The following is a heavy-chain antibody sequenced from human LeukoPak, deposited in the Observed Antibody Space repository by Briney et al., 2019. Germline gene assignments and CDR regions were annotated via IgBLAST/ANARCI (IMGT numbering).Heavy chain of an antibody. J-gene: IGHJ4*02. CDR2: ITANGGTP. V-gene: IGHV3-23*01. CDR3: AKRTLGVVRGVIDY. D-gene: IGHD3-10*01. CDR1: GFTFSSNY. Sequence: GGSLRLSCAASGFTFSSNYMSWVRQAPGKGPEWVSAITANGGTPYYADSVKGRFNISRDNSKNTLYLQMNSLRAEDTAVYYCAKRTLGVVRGVIDYWGQGTLVTVSS.